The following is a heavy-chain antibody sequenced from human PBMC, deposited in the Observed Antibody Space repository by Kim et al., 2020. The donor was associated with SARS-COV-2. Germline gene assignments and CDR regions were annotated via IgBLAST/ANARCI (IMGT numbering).Heavy chain of an antibody. CDR2: ST. Sequence: STSYAQKVQGRVTMTRDTATSTVYMELSSLRSEDTAVYYCASNPARAFDIWGQGTMVTVSS. V-gene: IGHV1-46*01. CDR3: ASNPARAFDI. J-gene: IGHJ3*02.